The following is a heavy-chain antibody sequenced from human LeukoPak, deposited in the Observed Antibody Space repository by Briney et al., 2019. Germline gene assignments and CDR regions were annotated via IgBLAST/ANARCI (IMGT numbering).Heavy chain of an antibody. CDR2: IIPIFGTA. V-gene: IGHV1-69*13. D-gene: IGHD3-10*01. J-gene: IGHJ6*04. Sequence: GASVKVSCKASGGTFSSYAISWVRQAPGQGLEWMGGIIPIFGTANYAQKLQGRVTITADQSTSTAYMELSSLRSEDTAVYYCARVGTMWFGEAYYYGMDVWGKGTTVTVSS. CDR1: GGTFSSYA. CDR3: ARVGTMWFGEAYYYGMDV.